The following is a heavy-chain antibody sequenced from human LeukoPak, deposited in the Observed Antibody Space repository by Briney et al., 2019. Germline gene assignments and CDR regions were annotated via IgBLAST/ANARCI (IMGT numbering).Heavy chain of an antibody. CDR1: GGSISSYY. V-gene: IGHV4-59*08. CDR2: IYYSGST. Sequence: SETLSLTCTVSGGSISSYYGSWIRQPPGKGLEWIGYIYYSGSTNYNPSLKSRVTISVDTSKNQFSLKLSSVTAADTAVYYCASLIRYFDWFPFDYWGQGTLVTVSS. D-gene: IGHD3-9*01. CDR3: ASLIRYFDWFPFDY. J-gene: IGHJ4*02.